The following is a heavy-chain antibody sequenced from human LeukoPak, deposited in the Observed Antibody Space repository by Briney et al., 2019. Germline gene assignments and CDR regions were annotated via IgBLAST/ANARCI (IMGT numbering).Heavy chain of an antibody. Sequence: SGGSLRLSCAASGFTFSNYFMTWVRQAPGKGLEWVANIKPDGSAQYYVDSVKGRFTISRDNAKNSLFLQMNSLRAGDTAVYYCARAPFIVGAETRPDFWGQGTLVTVSS. CDR3: ARAPFIVGAETRPDF. V-gene: IGHV3-7*01. CDR1: GFTFSNYF. D-gene: IGHD1-26*01. CDR2: IKPDGSAQ. J-gene: IGHJ4*02.